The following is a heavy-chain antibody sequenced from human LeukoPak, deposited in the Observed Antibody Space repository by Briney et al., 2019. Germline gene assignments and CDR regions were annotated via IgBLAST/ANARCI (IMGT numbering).Heavy chain of an antibody. CDR3: ARELRGTYYYESSGSDY. CDR2: ISAFIGNT. Sequence: ASVKVSCKTSNYTFISYGMSWVRQAPGQGLEWMGWISAFIGNTNYAQKFQGRVTMTTDTSTSTGYLEVRSLRVDDTAVYYCARELRGTYYYESSGSDYWGQGTLVTVSS. V-gene: IGHV1-18*01. J-gene: IGHJ4*02. D-gene: IGHD3-22*01. CDR1: NYTFISYG.